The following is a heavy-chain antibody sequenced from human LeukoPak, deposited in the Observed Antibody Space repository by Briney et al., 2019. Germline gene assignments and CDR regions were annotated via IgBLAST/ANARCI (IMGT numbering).Heavy chain of an antibody. D-gene: IGHD3-10*01. V-gene: IGHV4-34*01. Sequence: PLETLSLTRAVYGGSFSGYYWSWIRQPPGKGREWIGEINHSGSTNYNPSLKSRVTISVDTSKNQFSLKLSSVTAADTAVYYCARVEEGYGSGRRENYYYYYMDVWGKGTTVTISS. CDR2: INHSGST. J-gene: IGHJ6*03. CDR3: ARVEEGYGSGRRENYYYYYMDV. CDR1: GGSFSGYY.